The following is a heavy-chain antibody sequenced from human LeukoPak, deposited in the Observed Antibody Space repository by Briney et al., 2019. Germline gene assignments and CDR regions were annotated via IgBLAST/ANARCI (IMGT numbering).Heavy chain of an antibody. CDR3: ARRRDGYNNYYFDY. D-gene: IGHD5-24*01. CDR2: INPSGGST. V-gene: IGHV1-46*01. Sequence: ASVTVSCKASGYTFASYNMHWVRRAPAQGREWMGIINPSGGSTSYAQKFQGRVTMTRDMSTSTVYMELSSLRSEDTAVYYCARRRDGYNNYYFDYWGQGTLVTVSS. CDR1: GYTFASYN. J-gene: IGHJ4*02.